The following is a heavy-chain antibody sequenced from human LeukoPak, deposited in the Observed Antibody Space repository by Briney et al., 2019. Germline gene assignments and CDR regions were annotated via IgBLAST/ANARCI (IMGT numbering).Heavy chain of an antibody. J-gene: IGHJ4*02. CDR1: GGSISSYY. V-gene: IGHV4-59*08. CDR2: IYYSGST. Sequence: KTSETLSLTCTVSGGSISSYYWSWIRQPPGKGLEWIGYIYYSGSTNYNPSLKSRVTISVDTSKNQFSLKLSSVTAADTAVYYCARQVFPPLEAVAGTEFDYWGQGTLVTVSS. D-gene: IGHD6-19*01. CDR3: ARQVFPPLEAVAGTEFDY.